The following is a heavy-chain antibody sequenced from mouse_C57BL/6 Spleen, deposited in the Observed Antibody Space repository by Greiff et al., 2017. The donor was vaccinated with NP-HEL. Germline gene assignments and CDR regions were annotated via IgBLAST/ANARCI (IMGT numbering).Heavy chain of an antibody. J-gene: IGHJ3*01. Sequence: VQLQQSGPELVKPGASVKISCKASGYAFSSSWMNWVKQRPGKGLEWIGRIYPGDGDTNYNGKFKGKATLTADKSSSTADMQLSSLTSEDSAVYFCAREGQNLLLAWFAYWGQGTLVTVSA. CDR2: IYPGDGDT. CDR1: GYAFSSSW. V-gene: IGHV1-82*01. D-gene: IGHD1-1*01. CDR3: AREGQNLLLAWFAY.